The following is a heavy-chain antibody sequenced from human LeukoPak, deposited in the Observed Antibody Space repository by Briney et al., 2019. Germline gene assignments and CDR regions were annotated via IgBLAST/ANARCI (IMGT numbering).Heavy chain of an antibody. CDR1: GFTFSSYA. CDR2: ISGSGGST. D-gene: IGHD6-13*01. J-gene: IGHJ4*02. V-gene: IGHV3-23*01. CDR3: AKRSAGYSSSWYSLFDY. Sequence: GGSLRLSCAASGFTFSSYAMSWVRQAPGKGLEWVSAISGSGGSTYYADSVKGRFTISRDNSKNTLYLQMNSLRAEDTAVYYCAKRSAGYSSSWYSLFDYWGQGTLVTVSS.